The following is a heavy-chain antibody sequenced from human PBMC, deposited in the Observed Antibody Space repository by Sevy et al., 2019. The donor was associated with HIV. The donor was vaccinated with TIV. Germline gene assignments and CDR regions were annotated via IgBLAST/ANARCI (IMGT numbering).Heavy chain of an antibody. V-gene: IGHV3-30*18. CDR3: AKDRGFGGVIANYMDV. Sequence: GGSLRLSCAASGFTFSNYGMHWVRQAPGKGLEWVSIVSNDGSKKYDADSVKGRFTISRDNSKNTLYLQMNSLRAEDTAVYFCAKDRGFGGVIANYMDVWGKWATVTVSS. J-gene: IGHJ6*03. CDR1: GFTFSNYG. D-gene: IGHD3-16*02. CDR2: VSNDGSKK.